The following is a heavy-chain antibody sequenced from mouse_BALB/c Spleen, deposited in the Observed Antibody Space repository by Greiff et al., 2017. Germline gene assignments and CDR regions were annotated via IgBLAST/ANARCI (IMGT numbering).Heavy chain of an antibody. V-gene: IGHV1-9*01. CDR2: ILPGSGST. J-gene: IGHJ3*01. CDR3: AKEIYYYGSSYRFAY. D-gene: IGHD1-1*01. CDR1: GYTFSSYW. Sequence: QVQLQQSGAELMKPGASVKISCKATGYTFSSYWIEWVKQRPGHGLEWIGEILPGSGSTNYNEKFKGKATFTADTSSNTAYMQLSSLTSEDSAVYYCAKEIYYYGSSYRFAYWGQGTLVTVSA.